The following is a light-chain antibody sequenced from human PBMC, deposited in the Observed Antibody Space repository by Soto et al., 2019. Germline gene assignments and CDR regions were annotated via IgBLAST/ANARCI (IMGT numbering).Light chain of an antibody. V-gene: IGKV1-9*01. Sequence: DIQMTQSPSTLSGSVGDRVTIACRASQGIDSFLAWYQQKPGTTPKLLIYAASALQTGVPSRFSGSGSGTDFTLTISSLQPEDFATYYRQQLHSYPSTFGGGTKVDIK. CDR3: QQLHSYPST. CDR2: AAS. CDR1: QGIDSF. J-gene: IGKJ4*01.